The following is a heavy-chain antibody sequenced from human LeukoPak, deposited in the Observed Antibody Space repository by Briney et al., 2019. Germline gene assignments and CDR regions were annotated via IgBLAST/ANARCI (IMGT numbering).Heavy chain of an antibody. V-gene: IGHV3-21*01. Sequence: GGSLRLSCAASGFIFSNSAMNWVRQAPGKGLEWVSSINNDGSYIYYAGSVKGRFTISRDNSKNTLYLQMNSLRAEDTAVYYCAMDSSWLPLKFDYWGQGTLVTVST. D-gene: IGHD5-24*01. CDR3: AMDSSWLPLKFDY. CDR1: GFIFSNSA. CDR2: INNDGSYI. J-gene: IGHJ4*02.